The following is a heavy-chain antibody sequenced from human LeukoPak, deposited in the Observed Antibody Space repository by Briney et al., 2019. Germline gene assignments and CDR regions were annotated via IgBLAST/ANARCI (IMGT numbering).Heavy chain of an antibody. D-gene: IGHD2-8*01. V-gene: IGHV4-30-4*01. Sequence: SETLSLTCTVSGGSISSGDYYWSWIRQPPGKGLEWIGYIYYSGSTYYNPSLKSRVTISVDTSKNQFSLKLSSVTAADTAVYYCARGSGHCTNGVCQYYYYYGMDVWGQGTTVTVSS. J-gene: IGHJ6*02. CDR3: ARGSGHCTNGVCQYYYYYGMDV. CDR2: IYYSGST. CDR1: GGSISSGDYY.